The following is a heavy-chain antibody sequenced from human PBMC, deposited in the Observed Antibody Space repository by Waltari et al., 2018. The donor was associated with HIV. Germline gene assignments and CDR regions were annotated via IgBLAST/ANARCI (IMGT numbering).Heavy chain of an antibody. CDR1: GGSISSGGYY. CDR3: ARGLYYSNSVLLDRDRKNYYYGMDV. D-gene: IGHD4-4*01. V-gene: IGHV4-31*03. CDR2: IYYKGST. J-gene: IGHJ6*02. Sequence: QVQLQESGPGLVKPSQTLSLTCTVSGGSISSGGYYWSWIRQHPGKGLEWIGYIYYKGSTYYNPSLKSRVTRSVDTAKNQFSLKLSSVTAADTAVYYCARGLYYSNSVLLDRDRKNYYYGMDVWGQGTTVTVSS.